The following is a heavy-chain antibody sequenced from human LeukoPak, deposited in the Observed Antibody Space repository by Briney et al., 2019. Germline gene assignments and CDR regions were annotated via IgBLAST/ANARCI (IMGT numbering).Heavy chain of an antibody. CDR1: GGSISSSTYY. V-gene: IGHV4-39*07. Sequence: SETLSLTCTVSGGSISSSTYYWGWIRQPPGKGLEWIGNIYYSGSTYYNPSLKSRVTISVDTSKNQFSLKLSSVTAADTAVYYCARVEMATISYYYYMDVWGKGTTVTVSS. CDR3: ARVEMATISYYYYMDV. J-gene: IGHJ6*03. D-gene: IGHD5-24*01. CDR2: IYYSGST.